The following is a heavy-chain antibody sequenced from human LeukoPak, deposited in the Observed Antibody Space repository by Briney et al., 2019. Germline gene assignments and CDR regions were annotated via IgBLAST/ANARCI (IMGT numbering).Heavy chain of an antibody. V-gene: IGHV3-23*01. CDR2: ISGNGGST. J-gene: IGHJ3*02. D-gene: IGHD3-22*01. CDR1: GFTFSSYA. CDR3: ARSSVLAVITYGDAFDI. Sequence: PGGSLRLSCAASGFTFSSYAMTWVRQTPGKGLEWVSAISGNGGSTYYADSVKGRFTISRDTSKNTLYLQMNSLRAEDTAVYYCARSSVLAVITYGDAFDIWGQGTMVTVSS.